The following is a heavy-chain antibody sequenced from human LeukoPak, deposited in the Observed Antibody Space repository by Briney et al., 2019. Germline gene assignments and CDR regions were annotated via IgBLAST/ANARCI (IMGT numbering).Heavy chain of an antibody. Sequence: ASVKVSCKASGYTLTSYYMHWVRQAPGQGLEWMGIINPSGGSTSYPQKFQGRVTMTRDTSTSTVYMGLSSLRSEDTAVYYRARDVGYCSSIDCHPVGNFDQWGQGTLVTVSS. CDR1: GYTLTSYY. V-gene: IGHV1-46*01. CDR2: INPSGGST. CDR3: ARDVGYCSSIDCHPVGNFDQ. J-gene: IGHJ4*02. D-gene: IGHD2-2*01.